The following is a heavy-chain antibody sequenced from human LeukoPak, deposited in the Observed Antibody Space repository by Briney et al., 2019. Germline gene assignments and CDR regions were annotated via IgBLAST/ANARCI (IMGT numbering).Heavy chain of an antibody. V-gene: IGHV4-59*01. CDR1: GGSISSYY. Sequence: PSETLCRTCTVSGGSISSYYWSWIRQPPGKGLEWIGYIYYSGSTNYNPSLKSRVTISVDTSKNQFSLKLSSVTAADTAVYYCARDLGWETYASDIWGQGTMVTVSS. CDR2: IYYSGST. CDR3: ARDLGWETYASDI. J-gene: IGHJ3*02. D-gene: IGHD3-16*01.